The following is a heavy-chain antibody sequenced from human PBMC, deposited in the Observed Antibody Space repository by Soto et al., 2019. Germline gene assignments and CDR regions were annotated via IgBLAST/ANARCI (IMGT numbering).Heavy chain of an antibody. V-gene: IGHV3-23*01. CDR2: ITNSGST. D-gene: IGHD3-10*01. J-gene: IGHJ5*01. Sequence: PGGSLRLSCAASGFTFSNYPMSWVRQAPGKGLEWVSAITNSGSTYYADSVKGRFTISRDNSKNTLYLQMNSLRPEDTAVYYCAKESCTTGFGVLDPWAQRTLVPVSS. CDR3: AKESCTTGFGVLDP. CDR1: GFTFSNYP.